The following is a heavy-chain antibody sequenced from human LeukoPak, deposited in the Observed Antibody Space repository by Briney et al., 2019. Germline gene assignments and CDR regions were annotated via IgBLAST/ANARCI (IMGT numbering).Heavy chain of an antibody. D-gene: IGHD3-22*01. Sequence: SETLSLTCTVSGGSISSGDYYWSWIRQPPGKGLEWIGYIYYGGSTYYNPSLKSRVTISVDTSKNQFSLKLSSVTAADTAVYYCAREGFTMIDYWGQGTLVTVSS. V-gene: IGHV4-30-4*01. CDR1: GGSISSGDYY. CDR2: IYYGGST. J-gene: IGHJ4*02. CDR3: AREGFTMIDY.